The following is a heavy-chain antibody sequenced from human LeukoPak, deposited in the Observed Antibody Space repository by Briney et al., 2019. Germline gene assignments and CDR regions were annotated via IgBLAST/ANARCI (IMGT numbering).Heavy chain of an antibody. Sequence: GRSLRLSCAVSGFTFSNYAMHWVRQAPGKGLEWVAVISNVETNTYYADSVRGRFTISRGNSKNTLYLQLNSLRAEDTSVYYCARDSTYYYASGSSGPHYFDSWGQGTLVTVSS. J-gene: IGHJ4*02. D-gene: IGHD3-10*01. CDR1: GFTFSNYA. V-gene: IGHV3-30*01. CDR3: ARDSTYYYASGSSGPHYFDS. CDR2: ISNVETNT.